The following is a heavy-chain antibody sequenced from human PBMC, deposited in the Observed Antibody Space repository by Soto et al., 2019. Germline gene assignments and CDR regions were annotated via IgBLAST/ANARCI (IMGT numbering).Heavy chain of an antibody. CDR3: ASWRLPPRGVYAFDI. D-gene: IGHD6-13*01. V-gene: IGHV3-48*01. Sequence: EVQLVESGGGLVQPGGSLRLSCAASGFTFSSYSMNWVRQAPGKGLEWVSYISSSSSTIYYADSLKGRFTISRDNAKNSRYLQMHSLRAEDTAVYYCASWRLPPRGVYAFDIWGQGTMVTVSS. CDR2: ISSSSSTI. CDR1: GFTFSSYS. J-gene: IGHJ3*02.